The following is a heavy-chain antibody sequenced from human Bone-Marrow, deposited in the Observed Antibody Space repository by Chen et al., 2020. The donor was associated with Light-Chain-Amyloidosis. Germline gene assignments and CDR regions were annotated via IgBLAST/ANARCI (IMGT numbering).Heavy chain of an antibody. Sequence: EVQLVESGGALVQPGGSLRLSCAASGFTLNTYWMHWVRQPPGGGLVWVARMPTDVTKTVYADSVKGRFTVSRDDAKNTLYLEMNSLRVEDTGLYFCARDRGRFSYNSGGLDSWGQGTLVTVSS. V-gene: IGHV3-74*01. CDR3: ARDRGRFSYNSGGLDS. D-gene: IGHD1-26*01. CDR2: MPTDVTKT. J-gene: IGHJ4*02. CDR1: GFTLNTYW.